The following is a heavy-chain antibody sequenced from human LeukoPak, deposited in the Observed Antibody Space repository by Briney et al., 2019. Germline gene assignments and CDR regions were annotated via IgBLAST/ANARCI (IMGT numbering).Heavy chain of an antibody. Sequence: GGSLRLSCTASEFTVSRNYMLWVRQAPGKGLEWVSLIFSNGDTHYADSVKGRFTISRDTSKNTVSLQMNSPRVEDTAMYYCTRDQMNYWGQGTLVTVSS. V-gene: IGHV3-53*01. CDR3: TRDQMNY. CDR2: IFSNGDT. D-gene: IGHD5-24*01. J-gene: IGHJ4*02. CDR1: EFTVSRNY.